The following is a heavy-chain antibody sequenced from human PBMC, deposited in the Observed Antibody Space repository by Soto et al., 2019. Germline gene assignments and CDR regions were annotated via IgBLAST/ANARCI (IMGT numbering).Heavy chain of an antibody. CDR1: GFTFSSYS. CDR3: ARAIDEMATSEISAFDI. V-gene: IGHV3-21*01. J-gene: IGHJ3*02. D-gene: IGHD5-12*01. CDR2: ISSSSSYI. Sequence: GGSLRLSCAASGFTFSSYSMNWVRQAPGKGLEWVSSISSSSSYIYYADSVKGRFTISRDNAKNSLYLQMNSLRAEDTAVYDCARAIDEMATSEISAFDIWGQGTMVTVSS.